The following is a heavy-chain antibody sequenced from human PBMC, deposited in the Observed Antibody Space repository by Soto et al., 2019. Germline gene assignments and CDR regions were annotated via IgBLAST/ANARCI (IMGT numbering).Heavy chain of an antibody. D-gene: IGHD1-1*01. CDR2: IYWDDDK. J-gene: IGHJ4*02. CDR3: AHRAGLQGNWNGGYFDF. V-gene: IGHV2-5*02. Sequence: QITLKESGPTRVKPTQTLTLTCTFSGFSLSTSGVGVGWIRQPPGKALERLALIYWDDDKRYSPSLKSRLTITTDPSKTQVVLTMTIMDPVDTATYYFAHRAGLQGNWNGGYFDFWGQGALVTVSS. CDR1: GFSLSTSGVG.